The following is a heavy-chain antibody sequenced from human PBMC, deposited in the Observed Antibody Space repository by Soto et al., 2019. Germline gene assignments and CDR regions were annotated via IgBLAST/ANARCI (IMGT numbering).Heavy chain of an antibody. CDR2: IYYSGST. J-gene: IGHJ4*02. V-gene: IGHV4-59*01. D-gene: IGHD1-20*01. Sequence: PSETLSLTCTVSGGSISSYYWSWIRQPPGKGLEWIGYIYYSGSTNYNPSLKSRVTISVDTSKNQFSLKLSSVTAADTAVYYCARVWYNWNDWVFNYWGQGTLVTVSS. CDR1: GGSISSYY. CDR3: ARVWYNWNDWVFNY.